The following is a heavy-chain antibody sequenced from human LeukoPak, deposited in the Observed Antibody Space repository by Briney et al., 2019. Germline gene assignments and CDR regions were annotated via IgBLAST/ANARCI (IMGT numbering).Heavy chain of an antibody. CDR2: ISAYNGNT. CDR3: ARDRLIVSKTDY. V-gene: IGHV1-18*01. Sequence: ASVKVPCKASGYTFTSYGISWVRQAPGQGLEWMGWISAYNGNTNYAQKLQGRVTMTTDTSTSTAYMELRSLRSDDTAVYYCARDRLIVSKTDYWGQGTLVTVSS. CDR1: GYTFTSYG. J-gene: IGHJ4*02. D-gene: IGHD3-16*02.